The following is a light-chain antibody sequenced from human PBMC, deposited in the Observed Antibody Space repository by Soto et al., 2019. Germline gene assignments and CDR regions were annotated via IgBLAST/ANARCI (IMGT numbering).Light chain of an antibody. V-gene: IGLV2-23*01. CDR1: SSDVGSYNL. CDR3: CSYAGTRGVV. J-gene: IGLJ2*01. CDR2: EGS. Sequence: QSALTQPASVSGSPGQSITISCTGTSSDVGSYNLVSWYQQHPGKAPKLMIYEGSKRPSAVSNRFSGSKSGNTASLTISGLQAEDEADYYCCSYAGTRGVVFGGGTKLTVL.